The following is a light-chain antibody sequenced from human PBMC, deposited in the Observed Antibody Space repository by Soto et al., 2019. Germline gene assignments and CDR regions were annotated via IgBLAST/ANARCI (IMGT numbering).Light chain of an antibody. V-gene: IGLV2-8*01. CDR3: SSYAGDNNNV. CDR1: SNDVGGYNS. Sequence: QSALTQPPSASGSSGQSVTIPCAGTSNDVGGYNSVSWYQQYSGKVPKLIIYEVSKRPSGVPDRFSGSKSGNTASLTVSGLQADDEADYYCSSYAGDNNNVFGPGTELTVL. J-gene: IGLJ1*01. CDR2: EVS.